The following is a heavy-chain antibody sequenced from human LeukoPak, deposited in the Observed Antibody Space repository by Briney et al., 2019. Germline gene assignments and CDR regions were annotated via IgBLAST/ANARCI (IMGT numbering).Heavy chain of an antibody. Sequence: GESLKISCKGSGYSFTSYWIGWVRQMPGKGLEWMGIIYPGDSDTRYSPSFQGQVTISADKSISTAYLQWSSLKASDTAMYYCARSPGPPRTRDYFDYWGQGTLVTVSS. CDR1: GYSFTSYW. CDR3: ARSPGPPRTRDYFDY. CDR2: IYPGDSDT. V-gene: IGHV5-51*01. D-gene: IGHD1-14*01. J-gene: IGHJ4*02.